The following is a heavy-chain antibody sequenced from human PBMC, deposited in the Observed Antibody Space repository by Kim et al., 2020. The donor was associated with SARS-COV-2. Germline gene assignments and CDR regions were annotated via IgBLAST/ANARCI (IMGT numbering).Heavy chain of an antibody. V-gene: IGHV4-34*01. J-gene: IGHJ4*02. CDR1: GGSFSGYY. CDR3: ARVRGIAADDY. D-gene: IGHD6-25*01. Sequence: SETLSLTCAVYGGSFSGYYWSWIRQPPGKGLEWIGEINHSGSTNYNPSLKSRVTISVDTSKNQFSLKLSSVTAADTAVYYCARVRGIAADDYWGQGTLVTVSS. CDR2: INHSGST.